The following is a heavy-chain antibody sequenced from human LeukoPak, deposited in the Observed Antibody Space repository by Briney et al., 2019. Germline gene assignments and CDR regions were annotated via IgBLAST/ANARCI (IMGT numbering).Heavy chain of an antibody. CDR1: GYTFTSYG. J-gene: IGHJ6*03. D-gene: IGHD5-18*01. Sequence: ASVKVSCKASGYTFTSYGISWVRQAPGQGLEWMGCISAYNGNTNYAQKLQGRVTMTTDTSTSTAYMELRSLRSDDTAVYYCARCGYSYGYHYYYYMDVWGKGTTVTVSS. CDR2: ISAYNGNT. V-gene: IGHV1-18*01. CDR3: ARCGYSYGYHYYYYMDV.